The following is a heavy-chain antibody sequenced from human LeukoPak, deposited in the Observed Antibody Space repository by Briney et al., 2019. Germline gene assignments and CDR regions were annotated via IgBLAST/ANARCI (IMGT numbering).Heavy chain of an antibody. CDR3: ARATQSWFDP. Sequence: ASVKVSCKASGYTFTSYYLHWVRQAPGQGLEWIGIINPSGGSASYAQKFQGRVTMTRDTSTSTVYLELSSLRSGDTAVYYCARATQSWFDPWGQGTLVTVSS. V-gene: IGHV1-46*01. CDR2: INPSGGSA. CDR1: GYTFTSYY. J-gene: IGHJ5*02.